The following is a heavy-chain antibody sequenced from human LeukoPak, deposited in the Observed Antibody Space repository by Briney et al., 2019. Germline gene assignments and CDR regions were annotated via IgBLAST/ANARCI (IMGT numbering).Heavy chain of an antibody. CDR2: FDPEDGET. Sequence: ASVKVSCKVSGYTLTELSMHWVRQAPGKGLEWMGGFDPEDGETIYAQKFQGRVTMTEDTSTDTAYMELSGLRSEDTAVYYCATRSEAVADPNDAFDIWGQGTMVTASS. V-gene: IGHV1-24*01. J-gene: IGHJ3*02. D-gene: IGHD6-19*01. CDR3: ATRSEAVADPNDAFDI. CDR1: GYTLTELS.